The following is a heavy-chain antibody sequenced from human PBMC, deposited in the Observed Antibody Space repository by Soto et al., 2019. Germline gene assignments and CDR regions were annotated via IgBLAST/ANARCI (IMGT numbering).Heavy chain of an antibody. CDR3: ARVGHARFLEWLLFALDY. CDR1: GFTFSDYY. J-gene: IGHJ4*02. D-gene: IGHD3-3*01. CDR2: ISSSGSTI. Sequence: GGSLRLSCAASGFTFSDYYMSWIRQAPGKGLEWVSYISSSGSTIYYADSVKGRFTISRDNAKNSLYLQMNSLRAEDTAVYYCARVGHARFLEWLLFALDYWGQGTLVTVSS. V-gene: IGHV3-11*01.